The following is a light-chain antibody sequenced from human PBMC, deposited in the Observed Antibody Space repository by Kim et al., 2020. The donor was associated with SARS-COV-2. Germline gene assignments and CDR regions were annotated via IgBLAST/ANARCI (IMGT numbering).Light chain of an antibody. CDR2: GKS. V-gene: IGLV3-19*01. CDR1: SLRSYY. Sequence: ALGQTVWITVHGDSLRSYYASWYQQKPGQAPVLVIYGKSNRPSGIPDRFSGSSSGNTASLTITGAQAEDEADYYCNSRDSSGNHVVFGGGTKLTVL. CDR3: NSRDSSGNHVV. J-gene: IGLJ2*01.